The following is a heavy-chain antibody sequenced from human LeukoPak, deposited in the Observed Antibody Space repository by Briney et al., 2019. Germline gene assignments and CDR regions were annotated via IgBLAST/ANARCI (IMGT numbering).Heavy chain of an antibody. D-gene: IGHD2/OR15-2a*01. V-gene: IGHV4-34*01. CDR1: GGSFSGYY. CDR2: INHSGST. CDR3: AGHHPRNTVDF. J-gene: IGHJ4*02. Sequence: SETLSLTCAVCGGSFSGYYWSWIRQPPGKGLEWIGEINHSGSTNYNPSLKSRVTISLDTSKNQFSLKLSSVTAADTAVYYCAGHHPRNTVDFWGQGTLVTVSS.